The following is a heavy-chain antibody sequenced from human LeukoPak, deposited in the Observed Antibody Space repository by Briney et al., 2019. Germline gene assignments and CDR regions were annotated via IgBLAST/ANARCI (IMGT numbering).Heavy chain of an antibody. CDR3: ARLGAGYYDSSGYFSFAFDI. J-gene: IGHJ3*02. D-gene: IGHD3-22*01. Sequence: PSETLSLTCTVSGGSISSYYWSWLRQPAGKGLEWIGRIYTSGSTNYNPSLKSRVTMSVDTSKNQFSLKLSSVTAADTAVYYCARLGAGYYDSSGYFSFAFDIWGQGTMVTVSS. CDR1: GGSISSYY. CDR2: IYTSGST. V-gene: IGHV4-4*07.